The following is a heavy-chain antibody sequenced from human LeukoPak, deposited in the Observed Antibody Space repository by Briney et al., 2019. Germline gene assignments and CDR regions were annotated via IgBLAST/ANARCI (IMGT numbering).Heavy chain of an antibody. D-gene: IGHD6-13*01. CDR3: ARPAIRDYSSSWYSRGMGAFDT. CDR2: ISSSSSTI. Sequence: GGSLRLSCAASGFTFSSYSMNWVRQAPGKGLEWVSYISSSSSTIYYADSVKGRFTISRDNAKNSLYLQMNSLRAEDTAVYYCARPAIRDYSSSWYSRGMGAFDTWGQGTMVTVSS. V-gene: IGHV3-48*04. J-gene: IGHJ3*02. CDR1: GFTFSSYS.